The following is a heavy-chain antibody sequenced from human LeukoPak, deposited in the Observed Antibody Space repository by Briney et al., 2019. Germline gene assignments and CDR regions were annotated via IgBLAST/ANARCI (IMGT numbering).Heavy chain of an antibody. Sequence: GGSLRLSCAASGFTFSGSAMHWVRQASGKGLEWVGRIRTKTNSYATAYAASVKGRFTISRDDSKNTAYLKMNSLETEDTAVYYCTSPYYYDSSGYPGGYWGQGTLVTVSS. CDR1: GFTFSGSA. V-gene: IGHV3-73*01. CDR3: TSPYYYDSSGYPGGY. D-gene: IGHD3-22*01. J-gene: IGHJ4*02. CDR2: IRTKTNSYAT.